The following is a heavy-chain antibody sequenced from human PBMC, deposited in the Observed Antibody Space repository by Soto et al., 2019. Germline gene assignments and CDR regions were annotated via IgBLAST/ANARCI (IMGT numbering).Heavy chain of an antibody. D-gene: IGHD6-13*01. Sequence: QVQLVQSGAEVKKPGASVKVSCKASGYTFTSYGISWVRQAPGQGLEWMGWISAYNGNKKYAQKLQGRVTMTTDTATSTADMELRRLRSDDTALYYCARDLGQQLRDCWGQGTLVTVSS. V-gene: IGHV1-18*01. CDR2: ISAYNGNK. CDR3: ARDLGQQLRDC. J-gene: IGHJ4*02. CDR1: GYTFTSYG.